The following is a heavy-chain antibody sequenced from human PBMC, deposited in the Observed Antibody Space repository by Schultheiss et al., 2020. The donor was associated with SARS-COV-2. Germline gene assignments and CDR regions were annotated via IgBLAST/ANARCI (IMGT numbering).Heavy chain of an antibody. CDR3: ARSQLEPFNYYYGMDV. Sequence: GGSLRLSCAASGFTFSSYAMHWVRQAPGKGLEWVSSISSSSSYIYYADSVKGRFTISRDNAKNSLYLQMNSLRVEDTAVYYCARSQLEPFNYYYGMDVWGQGTTVTVAS. V-gene: IGHV3-21*01. J-gene: IGHJ6*02. D-gene: IGHD1-1*01. CDR1: GFTFSSYA. CDR2: ISSSSSYI.